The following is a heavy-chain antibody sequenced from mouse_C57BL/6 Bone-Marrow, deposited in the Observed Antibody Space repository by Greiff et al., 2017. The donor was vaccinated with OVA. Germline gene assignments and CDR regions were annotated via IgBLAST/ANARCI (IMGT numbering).Heavy chain of an antibody. CDR2: IYPGDGDT. CDR1: GYAFSSSW. V-gene: IGHV1-82*01. D-gene: IGHD2-1*01. CDR3: AREIYYGPYYFDD. J-gene: IGHJ2*01. Sequence: VQLQQSGPELVKPGASVKISCKASGYAFSSSWMNWVKQRPGKGLEWIGRIYPGDGDTNYNGKFKGKATLTADKSSSTAYMQLSSLTSEDSAVYFCAREIYYGPYYFDDWGQGTTLTVSS.